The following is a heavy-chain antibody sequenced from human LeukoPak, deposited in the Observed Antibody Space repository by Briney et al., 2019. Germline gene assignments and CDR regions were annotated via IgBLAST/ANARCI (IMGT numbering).Heavy chain of an antibody. Sequence: VSVKVSCKASGYTFTGYYMHWVRQAPGQGLEWMGWINPNNGGTNYAQKFQGRVTMTRDTSISTAYMELRRLTSDDTAVYYCARGRGTTSSNFDYWGQGTLVTVSS. CDR3: ARGRGTTSSNFDY. CDR2: INPNNGGT. D-gene: IGHD2-2*01. V-gene: IGHV1-2*02. J-gene: IGHJ4*02. CDR1: GYTFTGYY.